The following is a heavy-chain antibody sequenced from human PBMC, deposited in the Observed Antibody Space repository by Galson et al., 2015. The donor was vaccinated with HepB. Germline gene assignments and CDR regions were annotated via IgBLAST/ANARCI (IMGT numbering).Heavy chain of an antibody. D-gene: IGHD6-19*01. CDR3: AKDPYLYSSLAGTMAGFDY. CDR1: GFTFSNYG. CDR2: LIYDGSYK. V-gene: IGHV3-30*18. Sequence: SLRLSCAASGFTFSNYGMHWVRQAPGKGLEWVAFLIYDGSYKFYADSVKGRFTISRGNSKNTLYLQMNSLRAEDTALYYCAKDPYLYSSLAGTMAGFDYWGQGTLVTVSS. J-gene: IGHJ4*02.